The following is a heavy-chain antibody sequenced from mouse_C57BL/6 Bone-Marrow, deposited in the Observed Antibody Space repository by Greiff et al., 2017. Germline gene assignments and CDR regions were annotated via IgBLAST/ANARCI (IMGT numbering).Heavy chain of an antibody. CDR3: ARAAAQGTDPSDY. Sequence: EVQLVQSGGGLVKPGGSLKLSCAASGFTFSDYGMHWVRQAPEKGLEWVAYISSGSSTIYYADTVTGRFTISRDNAKNTLFLHMTSLRSEDTSMYYCARAAAQGTDPSDYGGQGTSVTASS. J-gene: IGHJ4*01. V-gene: IGHV5-17*01. D-gene: IGHD3-2*02. CDR2: ISSGSSTI. CDR1: GFTFSDYG.